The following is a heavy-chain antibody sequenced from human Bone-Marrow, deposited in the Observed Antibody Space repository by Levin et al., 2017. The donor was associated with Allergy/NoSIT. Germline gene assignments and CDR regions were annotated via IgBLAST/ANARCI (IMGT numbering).Heavy chain of an antibody. CDR3: ARAGAVGYELEY. D-gene: IGHD5-12*01. Sequence: SCAASGLTFRNYDLHWVRQGAERGLEWVSSIGSTGDPDYADSVKGRFTISREDVRNSLYLQMNSLRVGDTGVYYCARAGAVGYELEYWGQGTLVTVSS. CDR2: IGSTGDP. V-gene: IGHV3-13*02. J-gene: IGHJ4*02. CDR1: GLTFRNYD.